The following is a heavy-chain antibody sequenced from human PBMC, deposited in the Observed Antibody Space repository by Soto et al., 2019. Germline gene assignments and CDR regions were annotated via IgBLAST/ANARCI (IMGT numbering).Heavy chain of an antibody. Sequence: QVQLQQSGPGLVKPSETLSLTCAVSGGSFGSYSWNWIRQPPGKGLEWIGKIYYSGSTGCNPSLKSRVTLSIDTSENMLSLKLSSVTAADTAVYYCARDGFYTDMSGPRDDGFDYWGQGTLVTVSA. D-gene: IGHD3-22*01. CDR1: GGSFGSYS. CDR2: IYYSGST. J-gene: IGHJ4*02. V-gene: IGHV4-59*01. CDR3: ARDGFYTDMSGPRDDGFDY.